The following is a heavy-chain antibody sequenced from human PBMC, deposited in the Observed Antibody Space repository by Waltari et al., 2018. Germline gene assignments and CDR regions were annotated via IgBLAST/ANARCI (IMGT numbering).Heavy chain of an antibody. Sequence: EVQLVESGGGLIQPGGSLRLSCAASGFTFSSYWMHWVRRAPGKGLGRVARMKREGSSTSNADSVKGRVTISRDNAKNTLYLQMNSLRAEDTAMYYCASGNSHAFDIWGQGTMVTVSS. D-gene: IGHD1-7*01. CDR3: ASGNSHAFDI. CDR1: GFTFSSYW. CDR2: MKREGSST. V-gene: IGHV3-74*01. J-gene: IGHJ3*02.